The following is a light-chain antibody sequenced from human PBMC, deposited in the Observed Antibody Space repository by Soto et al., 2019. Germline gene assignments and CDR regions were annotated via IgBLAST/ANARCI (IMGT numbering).Light chain of an antibody. J-gene: IGKJ5*01. CDR2: AAS. V-gene: IGKV1-12*01. Sequence: DLQMTQSPSSMAATVGARVTITCRASQGIRDLLAWYQQKPGKAPKLLIYAASSLQSGVPSRFSGSGPGKDFNLTISSLQPEDCATDYCKQNDNFPLTVGKGTRLEI. CDR3: KQNDNFPLT. CDR1: QGIRDL.